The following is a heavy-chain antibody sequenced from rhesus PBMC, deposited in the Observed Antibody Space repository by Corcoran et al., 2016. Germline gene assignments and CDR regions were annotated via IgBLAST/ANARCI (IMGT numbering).Heavy chain of an antibody. Sequence: QVQLQESGPGLVKPSETLSPTCAVSGGPFRTYCWTWYPPPPGPGLEWIGGINGQGGNNNHNPSLKSRVTISKDASKNQFSLKLSSVTAADMAVYWCARLYYFDSGYGFDYWGQGVLVTVSS. V-gene: IGHV4-80*01. J-gene: IGHJ4*01. CDR1: GGPFRTYC. CDR2: INGQGGNN. D-gene: IGHD3-28*01. CDR3: ARLYYFDSGYGFDY.